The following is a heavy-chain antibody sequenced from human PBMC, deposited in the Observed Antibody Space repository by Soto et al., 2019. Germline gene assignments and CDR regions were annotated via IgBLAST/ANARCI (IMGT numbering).Heavy chain of an antibody. CDR2: IYWDEDK. CDR3: AHMGYTNGYVDY. Sequence: QISLRESGPTLVKPRQTLTLTCSFSGFSLSTTGVGVGWIRQPPGKALEWLAVIYWDEDKSYSPSLKSRLTITKDTSKNQVVLTMTNMDPVDTATYYCAHMGYTNGYVDYWGQGTLVTVSS. J-gene: IGHJ4*02. CDR1: GFSLSTTGVG. D-gene: IGHD2-8*01. V-gene: IGHV2-5*02.